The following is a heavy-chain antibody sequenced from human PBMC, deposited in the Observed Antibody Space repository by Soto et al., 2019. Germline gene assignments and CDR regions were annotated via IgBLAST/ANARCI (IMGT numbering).Heavy chain of an antibody. CDR3: AKDHYYDFWSGYSVGVGYYGMDV. CDR1: GFTFSSYG. CDR2: ISYDGSNK. V-gene: IGHV3-30*18. D-gene: IGHD3-3*01. J-gene: IGHJ6*02. Sequence: QVQLVESGGGVVQPGRSLRLSCAASGFTFSSYGMHWVRQAPGKGLEWVAVISYDGSNKYYADSVKGRFTISRDNSKNTLYLQMNSLRAEDTAVYYCAKDHYYDFWSGYSVGVGYYGMDVWGQGTKVTVSS.